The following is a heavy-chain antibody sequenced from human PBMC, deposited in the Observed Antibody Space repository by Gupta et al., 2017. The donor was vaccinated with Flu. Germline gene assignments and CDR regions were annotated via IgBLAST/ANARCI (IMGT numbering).Heavy chain of an antibody. J-gene: IGHJ4*02. D-gene: IGHD1-26*01. Sequence: QVQLVQSGAEVKKPGSSVKVSCNASGGTFSSYVISWVRQAPGQGLEWMGGSIPIFGTANDAQKCQGRATITADESTSTAYMELSSLRSEDTAVYYCARSPVGKIFPYLDYWGQGTLVTVSS. V-gene: IGHV1-69*01. CDR1: GGTFSSYV. CDR3: ARSPVGKIFPYLDY. CDR2: SIPIFGTA.